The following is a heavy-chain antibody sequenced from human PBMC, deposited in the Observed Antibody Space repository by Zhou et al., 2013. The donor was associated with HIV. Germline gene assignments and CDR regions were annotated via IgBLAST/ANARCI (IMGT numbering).Heavy chain of an antibody. CDR1: GYTFTSYG. J-gene: IGHJ4*02. CDR3: ARVSRIAVPGGTLDY. Sequence: QVQLVQSGAEVNKPGASVKVSCKASGYTFTSYGISWVRQAPGQGLEWMGWISGSKGNTNYAQKLQGRVAMTTDTSTSTAYMELRSLRSDDTAVYYCARVSRIAVPGGTLDYWGQGTLVTVSS. CDR2: ISGSKGNT. V-gene: IGHV1-18*01. D-gene: IGHD6-19*01.